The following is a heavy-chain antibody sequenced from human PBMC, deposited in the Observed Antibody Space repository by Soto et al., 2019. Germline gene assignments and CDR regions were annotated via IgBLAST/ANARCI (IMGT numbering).Heavy chain of an antibody. CDR3: ARGVARGMEV. CDR2: MHPNSGNT. Sequence: QVQLVQSGAEVKKPGASVKVSCKASGYTFTSYDINWVRQATGQGLEWMGWMHPNSGNTVYAQKFQGRVTITRNTSISPAYLELSRLRSEETAVYYCARGVARGMEVWGQGTTVTVSS. D-gene: IGHD2-21*01. CDR1: GYTFTSYD. J-gene: IGHJ6*02. V-gene: IGHV1-8*01.